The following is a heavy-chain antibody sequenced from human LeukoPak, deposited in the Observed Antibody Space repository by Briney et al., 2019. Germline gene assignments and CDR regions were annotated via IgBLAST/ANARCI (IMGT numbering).Heavy chain of an antibody. CDR1: GYTFTSYD. CDR3: ARGFSFDSSGYY. Sequence: ASVKVSCKASGYTFTSYDINWVRQATGQGLEWMGWMNPNSGNTGYAQKFQGRVTMTRNTSISTAYMELSGLRSEDTAVYYCARGFSFDSSGYYWGQGTLVTVSS. J-gene: IGHJ4*02. CDR2: MNPNSGNT. D-gene: IGHD3-22*01. V-gene: IGHV1-8*01.